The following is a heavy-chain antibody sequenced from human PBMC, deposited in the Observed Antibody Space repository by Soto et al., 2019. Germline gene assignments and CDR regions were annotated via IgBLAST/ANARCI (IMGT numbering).Heavy chain of an antibody. CDR3: ARGDNMIVVVNAFDI. J-gene: IGHJ3*02. D-gene: IGHD3-22*01. Sequence: GGSLRLSCAASGFTFSSYGMHWVRQAPGKGLEWVAVIWYDGSNKYYADSVKGRFTISRDNSKNTLYLQMNSLRAEDTAVYYCARGDNMIVVVNAFDIWGQGTMVTVS. CDR2: IWYDGSNK. V-gene: IGHV3-33*01. CDR1: GFTFSSYG.